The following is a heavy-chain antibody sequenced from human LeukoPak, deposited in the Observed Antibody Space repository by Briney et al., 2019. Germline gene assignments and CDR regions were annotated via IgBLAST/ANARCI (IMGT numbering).Heavy chain of an antibody. D-gene: IGHD3-22*01. CDR3: ARGNYYDSSGLNY. Sequence: TSETLSLTCTVSGGSISSYYWSWIRQPPGKGLEWIGYIYYSGSTNYNPSLKSRVTISVDTSKNQFSLKLSSVTAADTAVYYCARGNYYDSSGLNYRGQGTLVTVSS. J-gene: IGHJ4*02. V-gene: IGHV4-59*01. CDR2: IYYSGST. CDR1: GGSISSYY.